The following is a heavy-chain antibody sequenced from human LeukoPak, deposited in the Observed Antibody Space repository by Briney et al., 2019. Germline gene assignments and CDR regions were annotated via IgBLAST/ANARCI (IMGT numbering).Heavy chain of an antibody. CDR1: GFTFSSYA. D-gene: IGHD1-7*01. Sequence: GGSLRLSCAASGFTFSSYAMSWVRQAPGKGLKWVSAISGSDGSTYYADSVKGRFTISRDNSKNTLYLQMNSLRAEDTAVYYCAKGSAYNWNYKGRIGAFDIWGQGTMVTVSS. CDR3: AKGSAYNWNYKGRIGAFDI. CDR2: ISGSDGST. J-gene: IGHJ3*02. V-gene: IGHV3-23*01.